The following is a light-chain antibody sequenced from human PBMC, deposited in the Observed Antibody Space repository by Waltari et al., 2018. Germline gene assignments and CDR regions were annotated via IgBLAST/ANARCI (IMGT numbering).Light chain of an antibody. CDR2: GAS. Sequence: EIVLTQSPGTLSLSPGERATLSCRASQSVSSSYLAWYQQKPGQAPRLLFYGASSRATGIPDRFSGSGSGTDFTLTISRLEPEDFAVYYCQQYGSSPYTFGQRTKLEIK. CDR1: QSVSSSY. V-gene: IGKV3-20*01. CDR3: QQYGSSPYT. J-gene: IGKJ2*01.